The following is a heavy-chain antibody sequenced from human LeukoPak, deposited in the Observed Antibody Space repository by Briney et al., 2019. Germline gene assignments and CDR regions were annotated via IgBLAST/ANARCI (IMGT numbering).Heavy chain of an antibody. CDR1: GGSISSGGYS. J-gene: IGHJ6*03. D-gene: IGHD2-15*01. Sequence: SQTLSLTCAVSGGSISSGGYSWSWIRQPPGKGLEWIGYIYYSGSTNYNPSLKSRVTISVDTSKNQFSLKLSSVTAADTAVYYCARTTEGYCRGRSCYSYYYYMDVWGKGTTVTVSS. V-gene: IGHV4-30-4*07. CDR2: IYYSGST. CDR3: ARTTEGYCRGRSCYSYYYYMDV.